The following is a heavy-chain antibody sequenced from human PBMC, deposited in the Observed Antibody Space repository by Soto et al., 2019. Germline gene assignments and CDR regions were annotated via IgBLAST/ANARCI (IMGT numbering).Heavy chain of an antibody. Sequence: QVQLQESGPGLVKPSQTLSLTCSVSGGSISSGGYYWSWIRQHPEKGLEWIGYIYYSGSTNYNPSLKSRVIISVDTSANRFSLDLRSVTAADTAIYYCAGHSASWQGFDYWGQGTLVTVSS. V-gene: IGHV4-31*03. CDR3: AGHSASWQGFDY. J-gene: IGHJ4*02. CDR1: GGSISSGGYY. CDR2: IYYSGST. D-gene: IGHD1-26*01.